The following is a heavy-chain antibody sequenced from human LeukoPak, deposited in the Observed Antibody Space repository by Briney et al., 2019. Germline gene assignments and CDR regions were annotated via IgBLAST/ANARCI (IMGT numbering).Heavy chain of an antibody. CDR2: IYYSGST. J-gene: IGHJ4*02. CDR3: ARSTVVTPFDY. V-gene: IGHV4-59*11. Sequence: SETLSLTCTVSGGSIISHYWSWIRQPPGKGLEWIGYIYYSGSTNYNPSLKSRVTISVDTSKNQFSLKLSSVTAADTAVYYCARSTVVTPFDYWGQGTLVTVSS. CDR1: GGSIISHY. D-gene: IGHD4-23*01.